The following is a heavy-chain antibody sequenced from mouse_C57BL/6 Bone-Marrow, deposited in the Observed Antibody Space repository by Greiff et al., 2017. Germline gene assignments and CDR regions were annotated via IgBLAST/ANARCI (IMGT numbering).Heavy chain of an antibody. Sequence: EVMLVESGAELVRPGASVKLSCTASGFNIKDDYMHWVKQRPEQGLEWIGWIDPENGDTEYASKFQGKATIPADKSSNTAYLQLSMLTSEDTAVYYCTPYGNIVAYWGQGTLVTVSA. J-gene: IGHJ3*01. CDR2: IDPENGDT. V-gene: IGHV14-4*01. CDR1: GFNIKDDY. D-gene: IGHD2-1*01. CDR3: TPYGNIVAY.